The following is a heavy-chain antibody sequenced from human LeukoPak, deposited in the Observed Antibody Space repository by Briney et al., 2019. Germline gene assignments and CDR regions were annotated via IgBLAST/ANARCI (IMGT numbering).Heavy chain of an antibody. CDR3: ARIGTYYDILTGAEYNWFDP. V-gene: IGHV4-34*01. D-gene: IGHD3-9*01. CDR1: GGSFSDYY. Sequence: SETLSLTCAVYGGSFSDYYWSWIRQPPGKGLEWIGEINHSGSTNYNPSLKSRVTISVDTSKNRFSLKLSSVTAADTAVYYCARIGTYYDILTGAEYNWFDPWGQGTLVTVSS. CDR2: INHSGST. J-gene: IGHJ5*02.